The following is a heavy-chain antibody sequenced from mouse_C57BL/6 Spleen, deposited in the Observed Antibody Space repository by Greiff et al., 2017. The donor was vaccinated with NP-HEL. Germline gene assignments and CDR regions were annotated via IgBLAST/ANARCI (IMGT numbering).Heavy chain of an antibody. D-gene: IGHD1-1*01. CDR3: ATTVVEDYAMDY. J-gene: IGHJ4*01. Sequence: QVQLKQPGTELVKPGASVKLSCKASGYTFTSYWMHWVEQRPGQGLEWIGNINPSNGGTNYNEKFKSKATLTVDKSSSTAYMQLSSLTSEDSAVYYCATTVVEDYAMDYWGQGTSVTVSS. CDR1: GYTFTSYW. CDR2: INPSNGGT. V-gene: IGHV1-53*01.